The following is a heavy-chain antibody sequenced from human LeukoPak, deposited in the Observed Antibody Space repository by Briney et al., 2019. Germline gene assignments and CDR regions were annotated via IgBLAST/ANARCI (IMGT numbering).Heavy chain of an antibody. D-gene: IGHD6-19*01. CDR3: ARAPSGWSDYWYFDL. CDR2: IYSGGVT. V-gene: IGHV3-53*01. J-gene: IGHJ2*01. Sequence: GGSLRLSCTASGFTVSSNYMSWVRQAPGKGLEWVSLIYSGGVTYYADSVKGRFIISRDNSKNTLFLQMNSLRAEDTAVYYCARAPSGWSDYWYFDLWGRGTLVTVSS. CDR1: GFTVSSNY.